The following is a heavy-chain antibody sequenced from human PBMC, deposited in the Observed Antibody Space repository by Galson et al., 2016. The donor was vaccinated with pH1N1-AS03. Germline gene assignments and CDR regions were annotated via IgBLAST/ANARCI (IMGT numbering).Heavy chain of an antibody. CDR1: GLSISSGSY. J-gene: IGHJ5*02. CDR3: ARGLGYCSGKQCFVHFDP. V-gene: IGHV4-38-2*02. D-gene: IGHD2-15*01. Sequence: LSLTCTVSGLSISSGSYWGWIRQSPGKGLEWIGNIYHAANTYYNPSFKTRVTMSVDTSKSQFSLSLRSVTAADTAMYYCARGLGYCSGKQCFVHFDPWCQGIRVTVSS. CDR2: IYHAANT.